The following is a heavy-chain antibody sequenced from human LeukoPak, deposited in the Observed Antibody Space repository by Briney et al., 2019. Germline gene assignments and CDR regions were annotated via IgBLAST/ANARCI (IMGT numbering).Heavy chain of an antibody. D-gene: IGHD3-22*01. CDR2: ISDSGGST. Sequence: PGGSLRLSCAAPGFTFSSYAMNWVRQAPGKGLEWVSTISDSGGSTYYADSVKGRFTISRDNSKNTLYLQMNSLRAEDTAVYYCAKREKSSSGSFDYWGQGTLVTVSS. V-gene: IGHV3-23*01. CDR3: AKREKSSSGSFDY. CDR1: GFTFSSYA. J-gene: IGHJ4*02.